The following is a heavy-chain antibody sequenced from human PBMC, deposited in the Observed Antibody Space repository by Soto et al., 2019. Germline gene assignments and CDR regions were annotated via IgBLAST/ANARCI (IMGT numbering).Heavy chain of an antibody. CDR3: ARDIGYDILTGYSIGDDY. V-gene: IGHV1-18*01. CDR2: ISAYNGNT. CDR1: GYTFTSYG. Sequence: ASVKVSCKASGYTFTSYGISWVRQAPGQGLEWMGWISAYNGNTNYAQKLQGRVTMTTDTSTSTAYMELRSLRSDDTAVYYCARDIGYDILTGYSIGDDYWGQGTLVTVSS. D-gene: IGHD3-9*01. J-gene: IGHJ4*02.